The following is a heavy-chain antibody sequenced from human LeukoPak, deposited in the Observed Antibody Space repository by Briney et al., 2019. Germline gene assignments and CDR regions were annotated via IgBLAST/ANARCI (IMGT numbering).Heavy chain of an antibody. J-gene: IGHJ3*02. D-gene: IGHD1-26*01. Sequence: SETLSLTCTVSGGSISSGSYYWSWIRQPAGKGLGWIGRIYTSGSTNYNPSLKSRVTISVDTSTNQFSLKLSSVTAADTAVYYCARDTTFSGSYYGDAFDIWGQGTMVTVSS. V-gene: IGHV4-61*02. CDR3: ARDTTFSGSYYGDAFDI. CDR2: IYTSGST. CDR1: GGSISSGSYY.